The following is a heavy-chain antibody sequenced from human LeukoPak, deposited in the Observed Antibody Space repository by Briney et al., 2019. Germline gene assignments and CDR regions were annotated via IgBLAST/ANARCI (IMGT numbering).Heavy chain of an antibody. D-gene: IGHD1-20*01. CDR3: ARVPYTSNWYDFQH. Sequence: ASVKVSCKASGYTFTSYAMNWVRQAPGQGLEWMGWINTNTGNPTYAQGFTGRFVFSLDTSVSTAYLQISSLKAEDTAVYYCARVPYTSNWYDFQHWGQGTLVTVSS. CDR1: GYTFTSYA. CDR2: INTNTGNP. V-gene: IGHV7-4-1*02. J-gene: IGHJ1*01.